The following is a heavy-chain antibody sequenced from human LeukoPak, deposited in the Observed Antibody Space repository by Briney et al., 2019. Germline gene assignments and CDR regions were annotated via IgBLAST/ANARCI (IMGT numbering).Heavy chain of an antibody. CDR2: IIPIFGTA. J-gene: IGHJ6*03. CDR3: ARVAYSSSSVGYYYYYMDV. Sequence: ASVTVSCKASGGTFSSYAISWVRQAPGQGLEWMGGIIPIFGTANYAQKFQGRVTITTDESTSTAYMELSSLRSEDTAVYYCARVAYSSSSVGYYYYYMDVWGKGTTVTVSS. V-gene: IGHV1-69*05. D-gene: IGHD6-6*01. CDR1: GGTFSSYA.